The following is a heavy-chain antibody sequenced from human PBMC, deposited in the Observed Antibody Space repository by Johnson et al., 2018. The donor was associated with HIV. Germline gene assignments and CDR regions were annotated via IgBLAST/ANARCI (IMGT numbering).Heavy chain of an antibody. CDR3: ARENSSGYHDAFDI. CDR2: ISWNSGSI. CDR1: GFTFDKYA. D-gene: IGHD3-22*01. J-gene: IGHJ3*02. Sequence: QLVESGGGLVQPGRSLRLSCVASGFTFDKYAMHWVRQAPGKGLEWVSGISWNSGSIAYADSVKGRFTTSIDNAKNTLYLEMNGLRADDTAVYYCARENSSGYHDAFDIWGQGTMVTVSS. V-gene: IGHV3-9*01.